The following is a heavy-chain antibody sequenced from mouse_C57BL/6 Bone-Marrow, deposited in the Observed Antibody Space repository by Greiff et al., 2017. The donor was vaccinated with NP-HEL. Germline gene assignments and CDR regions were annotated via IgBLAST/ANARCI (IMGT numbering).Heavy chain of an antibody. Sequence: EVKLVESGEGLVKPGGSLKLSCAASGFTFSSYAMSWVRQTPEKRLEWVAYISSGGDYIYYADTVKGRFTISRDNARNTLYLQMSSLKSEDTAMYYCTRDIYYSSSYDWYFDVWGTGTTVTVSS. D-gene: IGHD1-1*01. J-gene: IGHJ1*03. CDR3: TRDIYYSSSYDWYFDV. V-gene: IGHV5-9-1*02. CDR1: GFTFSSYA. CDR2: ISSGGDYI.